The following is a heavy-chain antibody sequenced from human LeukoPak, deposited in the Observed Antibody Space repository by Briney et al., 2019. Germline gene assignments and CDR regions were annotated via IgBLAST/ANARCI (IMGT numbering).Heavy chain of an antibody. CDR1: GFTFSSHV. D-gene: IGHD6-25*01. J-gene: IGHJ3*01. V-gene: IGHV3-21*06. CDR3: ARATFIAEATTTGAFDV. CDR2: ISSSGRYL. Sequence: GGSLRLSCAASGFTFSSHVMNWVRQAPGKGLEWVSSISSSGRYLYYADSVRGRFTISRDNAKNSLYLELNSLRAEDTAIYYCARATFIAEATTTGAFDVWGQGTLVTVSS.